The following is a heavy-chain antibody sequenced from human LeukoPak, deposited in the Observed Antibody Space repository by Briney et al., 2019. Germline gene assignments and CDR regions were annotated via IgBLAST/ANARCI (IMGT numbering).Heavy chain of an antibody. CDR2: ISWNSGSI. Sequence: GRSLRLSCAASGFTFDDYATHWVRQAPGKGLEWVSGISWNSGSIGYADSVKGRFTISRDNAKNSLYLQMNSLRAEDMALYYCARSEGLSGNWFDPWGQGTLVTVSS. V-gene: IGHV3-9*03. J-gene: IGHJ5*02. CDR1: GFTFDDYA. CDR3: ARSEGLSGNWFDP. D-gene: IGHD3-3*01.